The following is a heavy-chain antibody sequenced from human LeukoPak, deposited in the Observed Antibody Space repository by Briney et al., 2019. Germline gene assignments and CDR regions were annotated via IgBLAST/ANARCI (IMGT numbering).Heavy chain of an antibody. CDR1: GDSISRGDYY. J-gene: IGHJ4*02. Sequence: PSETLSLTCTVSGDSISRGDYYWSWIRQPPGKGLEWIGHIYYSGSTNYNPSLKSRVTISVDTSKNQFSLKMSSVTAADTAVYYCARSRDGYNQNTPLYYWGQGTLVTVSS. D-gene: IGHD5-24*01. V-gene: IGHV4-61*08. CDR3: ARSRDGYNQNTPLYY. CDR2: IYYSGST.